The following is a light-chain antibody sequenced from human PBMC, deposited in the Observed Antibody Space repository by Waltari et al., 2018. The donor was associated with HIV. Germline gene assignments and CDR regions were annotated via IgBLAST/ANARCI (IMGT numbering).Light chain of an antibody. Sequence: IVMTQSPLSLPVTPGEPASISCRSSPSLLNSNTYTYLYWYLQKPGQSPHLLIYLASNRASGVPDRFSGSQSGTDFTLKISRVEAEDVGVYYCMQALQTPYTFGQGTKLEIK. J-gene: IGKJ2*01. CDR2: LAS. V-gene: IGKV2-28*01. CDR1: PSLLNSNTYTY. CDR3: MQALQTPYT.